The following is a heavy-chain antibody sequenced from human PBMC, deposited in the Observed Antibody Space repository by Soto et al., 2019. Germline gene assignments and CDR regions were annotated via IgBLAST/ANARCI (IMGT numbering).Heavy chain of an antibody. CDR2: INSDGSST. Sequence: GGSLRLACAASGFTFSSYWMHWVRQAPGKGLVWVSRINSDGSSTSYADSVKGRFTISRDNAKNTLYLQMNSLRAEDTAVYYCASAGDIVDFDIWGQGTMVTVSS. J-gene: IGHJ3*02. CDR3: ASAGDIVDFDI. CDR1: GFTFSSYW. D-gene: IGHD2-15*01. V-gene: IGHV3-74*01.